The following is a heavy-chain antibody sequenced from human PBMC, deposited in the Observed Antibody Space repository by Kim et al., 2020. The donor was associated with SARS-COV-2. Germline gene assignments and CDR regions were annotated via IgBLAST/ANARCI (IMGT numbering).Heavy chain of an antibody. D-gene: IGHD3-10*01. CDR2: IWYDGSNK. CDR1: GFTFISYG. J-gene: IGHJ4*02. CDR3: ARAVEFCFDY. V-gene: IGHV3-33*01. Sequence: GGSLRLSCAASGFTFISYGMHWVRQAPGKGLEWVAVIWYDGSNKYYVDSVKGRFTISRDNSKNTLYLQMNSLRAWDTAVYYCARAVEFCFDYWGQGTLVTVSS.